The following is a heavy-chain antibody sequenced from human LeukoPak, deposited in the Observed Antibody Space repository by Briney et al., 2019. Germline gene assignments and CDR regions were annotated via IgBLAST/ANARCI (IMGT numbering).Heavy chain of an antibody. J-gene: IGHJ4*02. D-gene: IGHD3-16*01. CDR2: VSGVGGST. Sequence: GGSLRLSCAASGFIFRNYAMTWVRQAPGKGLEWVSAVSGVGGSTYYADSVKGRFTISRDNSKSTLYLQMNSLRAEDTAVYYCAKRTVGEGPPFDYWGQGTLVTVPS. V-gene: IGHV3-23*01. CDR1: GFIFRNYA. CDR3: AKRTVGEGPPFDY.